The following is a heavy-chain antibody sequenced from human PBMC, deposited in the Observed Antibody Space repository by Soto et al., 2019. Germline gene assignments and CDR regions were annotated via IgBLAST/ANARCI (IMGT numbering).Heavy chain of an antibody. CDR1: GYTFTSYA. CDR3: ARVTAIAVAVRPPGY. D-gene: IGHD6-19*01. V-gene: IGHV1-3*01. J-gene: IGHJ4*02. CDR2: INAGNGNT. Sequence: VASVKVSCKASGYTFTSYAMHWVRQAPGQRLEWMGWINAGNGNTKYSQKFQGRVTITRDTSASTAYMELSSLRSEDTAVYYCARVTAIAVAVRPPGYWGQGTLVTVSS.